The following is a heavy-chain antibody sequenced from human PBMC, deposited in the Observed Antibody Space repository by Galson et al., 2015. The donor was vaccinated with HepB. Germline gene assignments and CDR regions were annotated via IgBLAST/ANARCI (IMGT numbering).Heavy chain of an antibody. CDR2: MNPNSGNT. CDR1: GSTFTSYD. J-gene: IGHJ4*02. V-gene: IGHV1-8*01. CDR3: ARGIYYDFWSGDDY. D-gene: IGHD3-3*01. Sequence: SVKVSCKASGSTFTSYDINWVRQATGQGLEWMGWMNPNSGNTGYAQKFQGRVTMTRNTPISTAYMELSSLRSEDTAVYYCARGIYYDFWSGDDYWGQGTLVTVSS.